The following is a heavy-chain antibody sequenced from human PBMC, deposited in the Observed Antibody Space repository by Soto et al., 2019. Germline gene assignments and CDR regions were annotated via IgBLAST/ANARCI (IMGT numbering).Heavy chain of an antibody. CDR1: GFTFSTYG. Sequence: QVQLVGSGGGVVQPGRSLRLSCAASGFTFSTYGMYWVRQAPGKGLEWVAVISYDGRNKYYGEAVKGRFTMSRDNSKNTLYLQMNRLRAEDTAVYYCAKGGLKVTTSYYDSWGQGTVVTVSS. V-gene: IGHV3-30*18. CDR3: AKGGLKVTTSYYDS. D-gene: IGHD4-17*01. J-gene: IGHJ4*02. CDR2: ISYDGRNK.